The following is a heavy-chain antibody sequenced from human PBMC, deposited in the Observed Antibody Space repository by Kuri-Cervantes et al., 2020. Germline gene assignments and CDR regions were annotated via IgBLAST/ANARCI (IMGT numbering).Heavy chain of an antibody. J-gene: IGHJ6*02. CDR1: GFTFSSYA. Sequence: GESLKISCAASGFTFSSYAMSWARQVPGKGLERVSGISGSGRNTYYADSVKGRFTISRDNSNNTLDLQMNSLRVEDTAVYYCARVPTIPGMSSYYGMDVWGQGTTVTVSS. CDR2: ISGSGRNT. V-gene: IGHV3-23*01. D-gene: IGHD6-13*01. CDR3: ARVPTIPGMSSYYGMDV.